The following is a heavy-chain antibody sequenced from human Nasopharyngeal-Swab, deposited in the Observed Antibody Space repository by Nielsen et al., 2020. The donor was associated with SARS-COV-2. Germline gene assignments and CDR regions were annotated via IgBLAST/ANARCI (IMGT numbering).Heavy chain of an antibody. J-gene: IGHJ4*02. Sequence: SETLSLTCTVSGDSIAYSTFYWSWIRQRPGKGLEWIGYVFYSGTTNYNPSLKRRVSISVDTSKNQFSLKLSSVTATDTAVYYCARSGYSYGLPVGYFGHWSQGTLVTVSS. CDR3: ARSGYSYGLPVGYFGH. CDR1: GDSIAYSTFY. V-gene: IGHV4-61*01. D-gene: IGHD5-18*01. CDR2: VFYSGTT.